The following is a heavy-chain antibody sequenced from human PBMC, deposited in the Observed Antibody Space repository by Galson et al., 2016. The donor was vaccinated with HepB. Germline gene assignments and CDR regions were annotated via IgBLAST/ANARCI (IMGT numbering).Heavy chain of an antibody. CDR1: GYTFTRYN. V-gene: IGHV1-8*01. D-gene: IGHD5-24*01. J-gene: IGHJ4*02. CDR2: MTPDGGKT. Sequence: SVKVSCKASGYTFTRYNINWVRQAAGQGLEWLGWMTPDGGKTVYAQRLQGRVTMTRDTSISTAYMELSSLRSEDTAVYFCARGPSSGLLATPFDHWGQGTLVTVSS. CDR3: ARGPSSGLLATPFDH.